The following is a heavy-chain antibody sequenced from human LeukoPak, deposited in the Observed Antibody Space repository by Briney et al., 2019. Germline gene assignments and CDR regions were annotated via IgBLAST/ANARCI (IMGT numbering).Heavy chain of an antibody. J-gene: IGHJ6*03. V-gene: IGHV3-7*01. CDR1: GFTFTDYW. Sequence: GGSLRLSCTTSGFTFTDYWMTWVRQAPGKGLEWVANINQDGSKKFYVDSVKGRFTISRDNAKNALYLQMNSLRAEDTAVYYCASCGVRGVLDYYYMDVWGKGTTVTISS. D-gene: IGHD3-10*01. CDR3: ASCGVRGVLDYYYMDV. CDR2: INQDGSKK.